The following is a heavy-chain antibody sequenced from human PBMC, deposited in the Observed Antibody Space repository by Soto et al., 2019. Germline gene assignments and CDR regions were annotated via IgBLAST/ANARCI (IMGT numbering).Heavy chain of an antibody. CDR2: IYYSGST. J-gene: IGHJ4*02. V-gene: IGHV4-31*03. CDR3: ALYASHYYFDY. CDR1: GGSISSGGYY. Sequence: SETLSLTCTVSGGSISSGGYYWSWIRQHPGKGLEWIGYIYYSGSTYYNTSLKSRVTISVDTSKNQFSLKLSSVTAADTAVYYCALYASHYYFDYWGQGTLVTVSS. D-gene: IGHD2-2*02.